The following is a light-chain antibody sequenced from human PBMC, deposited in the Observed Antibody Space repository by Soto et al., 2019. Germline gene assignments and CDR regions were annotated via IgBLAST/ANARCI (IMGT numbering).Light chain of an antibody. Sequence: DIQLTQSPSSLSASVGDRVTITCRASQNIDKYLNWYQQRPGRAPKLLIYAASFLQDGVPSRFSGSGSGTHFSLAISGLQPEDFATYYCQQSYSYPPLTFGAGTKVEIK. J-gene: IGKJ4*01. CDR1: QNIDKY. V-gene: IGKV1-39*01. CDR3: QQSYSYPPLT. CDR2: AAS.